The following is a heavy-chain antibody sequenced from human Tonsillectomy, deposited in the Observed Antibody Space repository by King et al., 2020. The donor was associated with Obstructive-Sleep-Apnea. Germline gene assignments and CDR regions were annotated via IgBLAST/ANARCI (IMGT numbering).Heavy chain of an antibody. Sequence: VQLVESGGGLVQPGGSLRLSCAASGFSFSSYAMSWVRQAPGKGLEWVSTLSGSGVNTYYADSVKGRFSISRDNSKNTVYLQMNTLRAEDTAVYFCAKVLDPFSSSVDVFDIWGQGTMVTVSS. CDR1: GFSFSSYA. V-gene: IGHV3-23*04. CDR3: AKVLDPFSSSVDVFDI. J-gene: IGHJ3*02. D-gene: IGHD6-13*01. CDR2: LSGSGVNT.